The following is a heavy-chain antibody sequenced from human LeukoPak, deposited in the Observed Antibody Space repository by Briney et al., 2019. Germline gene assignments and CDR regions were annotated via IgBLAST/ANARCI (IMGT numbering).Heavy chain of an antibody. D-gene: IGHD4-17*01. J-gene: IGHJ4*02. CDR2: ISYDGSNK. Sequence: QPGRSLRLSCAASGFTFSGYAMHWVRQAPGKGLEWVAVISYDGSNKYYADSVKGRFTISRDNSKNTLYLQMNSLRAEDTAVYYCARVREDDYEGFDYWGQGTLVTVSS. V-gene: IGHV3-30-3*01. CDR3: ARVREDDYEGFDY. CDR1: GFTFSGYA.